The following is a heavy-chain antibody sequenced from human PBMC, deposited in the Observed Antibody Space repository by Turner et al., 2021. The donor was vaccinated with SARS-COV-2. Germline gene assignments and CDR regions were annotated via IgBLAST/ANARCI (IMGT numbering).Heavy chain of an antibody. Sequence: QVQLQQWGAGLLKPSETLSLTCVVYGGSFSGYYWSWTRQPPGKGLEWIGEINHSGSTNYNPSLKSRVTISVDTSKNQFSLKLSSVTAADTAVYYCVRGLRGVVVAATLNWFDPWGQGTLVTVSS. CDR1: GGSFSGYY. D-gene: IGHD2-15*01. CDR3: VRGLRGVVVAATLNWFDP. CDR2: INHSGST. J-gene: IGHJ5*02. V-gene: IGHV4-34*01.